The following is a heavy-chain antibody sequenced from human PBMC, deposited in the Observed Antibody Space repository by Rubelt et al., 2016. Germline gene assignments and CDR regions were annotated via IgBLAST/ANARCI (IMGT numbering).Heavy chain of an antibody. CDR2: ISAYNGNT. CDR1: GYTFTSYG. CDR3: AGVGSSGGYFDP. Sequence: QVQLVQSGAEVKKPGASVKVSCKASGYTFTSYGISWVRQAPGHGTEWMGWISAYNGNTNYAQNLRGRGTMAPDISTSTAYMERRSVRSDDRDVYYCAGVGSSGGYFDPWGQGTLVTVSS. V-gene: IGHV1-18*01. J-gene: IGHJ5*02. D-gene: IGHD6-25*01.